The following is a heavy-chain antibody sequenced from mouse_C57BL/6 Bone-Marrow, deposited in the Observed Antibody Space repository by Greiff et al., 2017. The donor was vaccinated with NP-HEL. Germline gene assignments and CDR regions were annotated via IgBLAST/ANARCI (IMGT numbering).Heavy chain of an antibody. Sequence: EVQLVESGPGLVKPSQSLSLTCSVTGYSITSGYYWNWIRQFPGNKLEWMGYISYDGSNNYNPSLKNRISITRDTSKNQFFLKLNSVTTEDTATYYCARDHWYFDYWGQGTTLTVSS. J-gene: IGHJ2*01. CDR2: ISYDGSN. CDR1: GYSITSGYY. CDR3: ARDHWYFDY. V-gene: IGHV3-6*01. D-gene: IGHD4-1*01.